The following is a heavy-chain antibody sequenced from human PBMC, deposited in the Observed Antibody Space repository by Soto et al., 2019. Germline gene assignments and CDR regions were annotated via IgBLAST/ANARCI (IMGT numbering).Heavy chain of an antibody. D-gene: IGHD3-16*01. V-gene: IGHV4-59*08. CDR1: GGSIGSHY. CDR2: ASYSGSP. CDR3: ARQWGGDY. J-gene: IGHJ4*02. Sequence: QVQLQESGPGLVKPSETLSLTCTVSGGSIGSHYWSWVRQPPGEGLEWIGRASYSGSPNYNPSPKSQVTISIDTSKNQFSLKLTSVTAADTAVYYCARQWGGDYWGQGTLVTVSS.